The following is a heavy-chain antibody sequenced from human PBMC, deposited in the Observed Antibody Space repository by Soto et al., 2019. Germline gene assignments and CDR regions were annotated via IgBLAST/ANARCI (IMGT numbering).Heavy chain of an antibody. Sequence: QVQLVESGGGVVQPGRSLRLSCAASGFTFSSYGMHWVRQAPGKGLEGVAVISYDGSNKYYADSVKGRFTISRDNSKNTLYLQMNSLRAEDTAVYYCAKDRGVATIMGYYYYGMDVWGQGTTVTVSS. D-gene: IGHD5-12*01. CDR2: ISYDGSNK. V-gene: IGHV3-30*18. CDR3: AKDRGVATIMGYYYYGMDV. J-gene: IGHJ6*02. CDR1: GFTFSSYG.